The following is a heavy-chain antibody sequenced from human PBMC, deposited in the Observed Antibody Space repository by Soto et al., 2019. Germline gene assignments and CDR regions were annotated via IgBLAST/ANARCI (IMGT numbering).Heavy chain of an antibody. V-gene: IGHV1-46*01. D-gene: IGHD3-22*01. CDR2: INPSGGST. Sequence: ASVKVSCKASGYTFTSYYMHWVRQAPGQGLEWMGIINPSGGSTSYAQKFQGRVTMTRDTSTSTVYMELSSVTAADTAVYYCARDGYYYDSSGYQRVYYFDYWGQGTLVTVSS. CDR3: ARDGYYYDSSGYQRVYYFDY. CDR1: GYTFTSYY. J-gene: IGHJ4*02.